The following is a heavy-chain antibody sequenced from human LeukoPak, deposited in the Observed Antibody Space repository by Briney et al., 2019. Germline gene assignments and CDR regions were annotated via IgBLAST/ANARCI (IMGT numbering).Heavy chain of an antibody. CDR3: AIHYCSGGNCYYFHL. V-gene: IGHV4-59*08. CDR2: IYYRGTS. CDR1: GGSISGYD. Sequence: SETLSLTCTVSGGSISGYDSSWIRQPPGLGLEWIGFIYYRGTSKYNPSLMSRVTMSVDTSKNQASLKLSSVTAADTAVYYCAIHYCSGGNCYYFHLGGQGTLVTVSS. J-gene: IGHJ4*02. D-gene: IGHD2-15*01.